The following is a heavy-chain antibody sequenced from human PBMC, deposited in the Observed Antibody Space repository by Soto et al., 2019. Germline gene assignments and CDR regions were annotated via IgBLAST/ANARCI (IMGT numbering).Heavy chain of an antibody. CDR3: ARPLSYCTNGVCYWFLDY. Sequence: ASVKVSCKASGGTFSSYAISWVRQATGQGLEWMGWMNPNSGNTGYAQKFQGRVTMTRNTSISTAYMELSSLRSEDTAVYYCARPLSYCTNGVCYWFLDYWGQGTLVTVSS. CDR1: GGTFSSYA. D-gene: IGHD2-8*01. CDR2: MNPNSGNT. J-gene: IGHJ4*02. V-gene: IGHV1-8*02.